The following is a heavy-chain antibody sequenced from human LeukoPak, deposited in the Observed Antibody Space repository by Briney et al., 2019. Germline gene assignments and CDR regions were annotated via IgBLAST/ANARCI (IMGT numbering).Heavy chain of an antibody. CDR2: ISSTTSYI. CDR3: ARAQTMLWEFDAFDI. V-gene: IGHV3-21*01. D-gene: IGHD3-10*01. Sequence: PGGSLRLSCAASGFTFSTYNMNWVRRAPGKGLEWVSSISSTTSYIYYADSVKGRFTISRDNARNSLYLHMNSLRAEDTAVYSCARAQTMLWEFDAFDIWGRGTKVTVSS. CDR1: GFTFSTYN. J-gene: IGHJ3*02.